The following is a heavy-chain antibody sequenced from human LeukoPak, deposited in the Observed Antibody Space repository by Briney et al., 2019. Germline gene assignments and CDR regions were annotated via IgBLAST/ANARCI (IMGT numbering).Heavy chain of an antibody. Sequence: SETLSLTCTVSGASLARDMYHWGWVRQSPGKGLEWLGTIYYDGSTFYSPSFKSRVTISINASKKQLSLNLASVTAADTAVYYCARRGDAWQILYSFDVWGQGTAVIVSS. V-gene: IGHV4-39*01. CDR1: GASLARDMYH. J-gene: IGHJ3*01. D-gene: IGHD2-15*01. CDR2: IYYDGST. CDR3: ARRGDAWQILYSFDV.